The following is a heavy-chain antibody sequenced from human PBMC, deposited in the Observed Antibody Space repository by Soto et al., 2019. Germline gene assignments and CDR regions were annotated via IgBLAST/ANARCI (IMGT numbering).Heavy chain of an antibody. D-gene: IGHD3-16*01. J-gene: IGHJ4*02. CDR2: INHSGST. V-gene: IGHV4-34*01. CDR3: ARAHQSSILWAFDY. Sequence: PSETLSLTCAFYGGSFNGYYWNWIRQPPGKGLEWIGEINHSGSTNYNPSLKSRVTISVDTSKNQFSLKLSSVTAADTAVYYCARAHQSSILWAFDYWGQGTLVTAPQ. CDR1: GGSFNGYY.